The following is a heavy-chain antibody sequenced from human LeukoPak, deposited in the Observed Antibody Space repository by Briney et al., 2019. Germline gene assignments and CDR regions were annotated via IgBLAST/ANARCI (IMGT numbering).Heavy chain of an antibody. CDR1: GGSISSYY. J-gene: IGHJ4*02. V-gene: IGHV4-59*12. D-gene: IGHD3-22*01. Sequence: ASETLSLTCTVSGGSISSYYWSWIRQPPGKGLEWIGYIYYSGSTNYNPSLKSRVTISVDTSKNKFSLKLISVTAADTAVYYCARDRHTAYYSDSSGYGYFDYWDQGTLVTVSS. CDR2: IYYSGST. CDR3: ARDRHTAYYSDSSGYGYFDY.